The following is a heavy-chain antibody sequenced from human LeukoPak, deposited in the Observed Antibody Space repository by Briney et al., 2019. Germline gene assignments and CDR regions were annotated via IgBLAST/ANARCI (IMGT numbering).Heavy chain of an antibody. Sequence: GGSLRLSCAASGFTFSSYSMTWVRQAPGKGLEWVSSISSSSSYIYYADSVKGRFTISRDNAKNSLYLQMNSLRAEDTAVYYCARHPQQWLAPYYFDYWGQGTLVTVSS. V-gene: IGHV3-21*01. CDR3: ARHPQQWLAPYYFDY. D-gene: IGHD6-19*01. J-gene: IGHJ4*02. CDR2: ISSSSSYI. CDR1: GFTFSSYS.